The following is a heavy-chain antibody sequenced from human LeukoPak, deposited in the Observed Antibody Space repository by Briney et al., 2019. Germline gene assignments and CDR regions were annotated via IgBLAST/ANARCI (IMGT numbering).Heavy chain of an antibody. CDR1: GGSFSGYY. D-gene: IGHD2-21*02. CDR2: INHSGST. CDR3: ARTGNCGGDCYSDYWYFDL. J-gene: IGHJ2*01. Sequence: SETLSLTCAVYGGSFSGYYWSWIRQPPGKGLEWIGEINHSGSTNYNPSLKSRVTMSVDTSKNQFSLKLSSVTAADTAAYYCARTGNCGGDCYSDYWYFDLWGRGTLVTVSS. V-gene: IGHV4-34*01.